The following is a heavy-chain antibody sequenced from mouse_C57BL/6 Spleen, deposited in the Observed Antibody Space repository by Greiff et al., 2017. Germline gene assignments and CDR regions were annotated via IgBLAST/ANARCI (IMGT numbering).Heavy chain of an antibody. CDR1: GFSLTSYA. CDR3: SRKGFCYALQSHYGYFDV. Sequence: QVQLQQSGPGLVAPSQSLSITCTVSGFSLTSYAISWVRQPPGKGLEWLGVIWTDGGTTYNSALNSSLSISKANSKSQVFLYMNSLQTHVTARYYCSRKGFCYALQSHYGYFDVWGTGTTVTVSS. CDR2: IWTDGGT. D-gene: IGHD2-1*01. V-gene: IGHV2-9-1*01. J-gene: IGHJ1*03.